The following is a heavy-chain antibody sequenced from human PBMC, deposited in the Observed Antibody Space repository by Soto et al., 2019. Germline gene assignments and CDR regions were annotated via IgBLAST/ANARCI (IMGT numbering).Heavy chain of an antibody. Sequence: ASVKVSCKASGYTFTSYAMHWVRQAPGQRLEWMGWINAGNGNTKYSQKFQGRVTITRDTSASTAYMELSSLRSEDTAVYYCARDYSTGQNWFDPWGQGTLVTVSS. J-gene: IGHJ5*02. CDR2: INAGNGNT. CDR3: ARDYSTGQNWFDP. V-gene: IGHV1-3*01. D-gene: IGHD3-3*01. CDR1: GYTFTSYA.